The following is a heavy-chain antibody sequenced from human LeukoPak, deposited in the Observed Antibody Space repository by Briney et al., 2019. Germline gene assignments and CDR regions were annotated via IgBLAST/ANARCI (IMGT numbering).Heavy chain of an antibody. D-gene: IGHD6-13*01. CDR3: ATQGYTSSWAPYSFDY. J-gene: IGHJ4*02. CDR2: IYYSGST. V-gene: IGHV4-59*08. CDR1: GGSISSYY. Sequence: SETLSLTCTVPGGSISSYYWGWIRQPPGKGLEWIGYIYYSGSTNYNPSLKSRVTISVDTSQNQFSLKLSSVTAPDTAVYSGATQGYTSSWAPYSFDYWGQGPLVTVSS.